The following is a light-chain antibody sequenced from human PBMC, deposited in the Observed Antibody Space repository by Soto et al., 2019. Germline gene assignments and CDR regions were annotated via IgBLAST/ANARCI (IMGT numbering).Light chain of an antibody. Sequence: LTHSAATLSLYQRERATLSCRASQSVSSYLAWYQQKPGQAPRLLIYDASNRATGIPARFSGSGSGTDFTLTISSLEPEDFAVYYSQQRINLITFCHVTLLDIK. J-gene: IGKJ5*01. CDR3: QQRINLIT. CDR2: DAS. CDR1: QSVSSY. V-gene: IGKV3-11*01.